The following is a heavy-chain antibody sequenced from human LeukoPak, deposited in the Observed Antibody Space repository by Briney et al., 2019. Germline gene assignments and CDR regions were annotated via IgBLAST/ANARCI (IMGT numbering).Heavy chain of an antibody. CDR2: ISGSGANT. D-gene: IGHD2-15*01. J-gene: IGHJ4*02. V-gene: IGHV3-23*01. Sequence: GGSLRLSCAASGFTFSSYAMSWVRQAPGKGMEWVSGISGSGANTYYADSVKGRFTISRDISKNTLYLQMNSLRAEDTAVYYCAEEYGVVVVTATRSSDYWGQGTLVTVSS. CDR1: GFTFSSYA. CDR3: AEEYGVVVVTATRSSDY.